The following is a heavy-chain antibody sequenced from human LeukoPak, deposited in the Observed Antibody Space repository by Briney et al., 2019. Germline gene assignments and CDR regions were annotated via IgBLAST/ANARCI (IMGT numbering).Heavy chain of an antibody. CDR3: AREGWFGEVYYYFDY. CDR2: IIPIFGTA. J-gene: IGHJ4*02. D-gene: IGHD3-10*01. V-gene: IGHV1-69*01. CDR1: GGTFSSYA. Sequence: SVKVSCKASGGTFSSYAISWVRQAPGQGLEWMGGIIPIFGTANYAQKFQGRVTITADESTSTAYMELRSLRSDDTAVYYCAREGWFGEVYYYFDYWGQGTLVTVSS.